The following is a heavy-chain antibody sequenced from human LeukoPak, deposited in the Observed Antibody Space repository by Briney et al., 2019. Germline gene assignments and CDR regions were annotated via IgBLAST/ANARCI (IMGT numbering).Heavy chain of an antibody. CDR3: LQRGFDY. Sequence: GGSLRLSCAASGFTFSSHWMSWVRQAPGKGLEWVANIKQDGSEKYYVDSVKGRFTISRDNAKNSLYLQMNSLRVEDTAVYYCLQRGFDYWGQGALVTVSS. CDR1: GFTFSSHW. V-gene: IGHV3-7*01. CDR2: IKQDGSEK. J-gene: IGHJ4*02. D-gene: IGHD3-16*01.